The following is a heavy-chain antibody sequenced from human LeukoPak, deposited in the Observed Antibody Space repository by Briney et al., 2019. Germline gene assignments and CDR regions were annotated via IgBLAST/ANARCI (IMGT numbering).Heavy chain of an antibody. V-gene: IGHV4-59*08. CDR1: GGSISSYY. D-gene: IGHD3-22*01. J-gene: IGHJ4*02. CDR2: IYYSGST. Sequence: SETLSLTCTVSGGSISSYYWSWIRQPPGKGLEWIGYIYYSGSTNYNPSLKRRVTISVDTSKNQFSLKLYSVTAADTAVYYCARHRSGYYSVYYFDYWGQGTLLTVSS. CDR3: ARHRSGYYSVYYFDY.